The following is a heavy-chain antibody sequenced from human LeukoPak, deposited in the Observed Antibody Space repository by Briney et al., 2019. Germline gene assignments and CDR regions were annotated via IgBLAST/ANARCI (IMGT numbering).Heavy chain of an antibody. J-gene: IGHJ6*03. CDR3: AKDQAQQQLVIFLDYYYYMDV. D-gene: IGHD6-13*01. CDR2: IRTSSSYI. V-gene: IGHV3-21*04. Sequence: GALRLSCAASGFTISSYSMNWVRQAPGKGLEWVSSIRTSSSYIYYADSVKGRFTISRDNAKNSLYLQMNSLRAEDTAVYYCAKDQAQQQLVIFLDYYYYMDVWGKGTTVTVSS. CDR1: GFTISSYS.